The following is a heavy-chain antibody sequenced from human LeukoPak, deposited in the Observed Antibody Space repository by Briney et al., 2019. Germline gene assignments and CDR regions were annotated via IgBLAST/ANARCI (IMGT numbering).Heavy chain of an antibody. J-gene: IGHJ3*02. CDR1: GYSFTSYW. CDR3: ARHRVGIYSRNHAFDI. D-gene: IGHD1-26*01. CDR2: IYPGDSDT. V-gene: IGHV5-51*01. Sequence: GESLKISCKGSGYSFTSYWIGWVRQMPGKGLEWMGIIYPGDSDTRYSPSFQGRVTISADKSISTAYLQWSSLKASDTAMYYCARHRVGIYSRNHAFDIWGQGTMVTVSS.